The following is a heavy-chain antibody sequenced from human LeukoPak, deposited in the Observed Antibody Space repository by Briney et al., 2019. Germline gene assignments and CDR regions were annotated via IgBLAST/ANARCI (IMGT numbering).Heavy chain of an antibody. CDR3: AASRDYVGGSRLDY. D-gene: IGHD3-16*01. J-gene: IGHJ4*01. V-gene: IGHV4-30-2*01. CDR1: NGSISSDVYS. CDR2: IYHSGST. Sequence: PSQTLSLTCAVSNGSISSDVYSWSWIRQPRGKGLEWIGYIYHSGSTYYNSSLRSRVTISVDRSKNQFSLKLTSVTAADAAVYYCAASRDYVGGSRLDYWGHGTLVTVSS.